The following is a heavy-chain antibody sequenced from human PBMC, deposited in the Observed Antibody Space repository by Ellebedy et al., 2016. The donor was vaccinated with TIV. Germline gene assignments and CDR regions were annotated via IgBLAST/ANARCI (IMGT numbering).Heavy chain of an antibody. CDR2: IYYSGST. CDR3: ARADSSGWYGTALGYYYGMDV. D-gene: IGHD6-19*01. V-gene: IGHV4-59*01. Sequence: MPSETLSLTCTVSGGSISSYYWSWIRQPPGKGLEWIGYIYYSGSTNYNPSLKSRVTISVDTSKNQFSLKLSSVTAADTAVYYCARADSSGWYGTALGYYYGMDVWGQGTTVTVSS. J-gene: IGHJ6*02. CDR1: GGSISSYY.